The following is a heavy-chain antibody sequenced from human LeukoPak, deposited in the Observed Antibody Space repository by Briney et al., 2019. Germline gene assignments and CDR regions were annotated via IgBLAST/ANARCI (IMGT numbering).Heavy chain of an antibody. CDR2: ISYDGSNK. V-gene: IGHV3-30*18. D-gene: IGHD6-13*01. CDR3: AKDPRDIAAAEYFEY. Sequence: PGGSLRLSCAASGFTFSSYGMHWVRQGPGKGLEWVAVISYDGSNKYYADSVKGRFTISRDTSKNTLYLQMNSLRAEDTAVYYCAKDPRDIAAAEYFEYWGQGTLVTVSS. J-gene: IGHJ4*02. CDR1: GFTFSSYG.